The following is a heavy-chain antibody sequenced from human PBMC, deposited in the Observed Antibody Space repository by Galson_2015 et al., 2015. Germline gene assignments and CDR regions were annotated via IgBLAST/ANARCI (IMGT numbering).Heavy chain of an antibody. CDR2: IWYDGSNK. Sequence: SLRLSCAASGFTFSSYGMHWVRQAPGKGLEWVAVIWYDGSNKYYADSVKGRFTISRDNSKNTLYLQMNSLRAEDTAVYYCARGASGGSGSKWHYYYYGMDVWGQGTTVTVSS. CDR3: ARGASGGSGSKWHYYYYGMDV. J-gene: IGHJ6*02. CDR1: GFTFSSYG. D-gene: IGHD3-10*01. V-gene: IGHV3-33*01.